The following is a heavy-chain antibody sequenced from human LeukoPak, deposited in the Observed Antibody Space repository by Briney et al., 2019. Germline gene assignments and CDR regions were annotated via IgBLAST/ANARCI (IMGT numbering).Heavy chain of an antibody. CDR2: ISWNSGSI. V-gene: IGHV3-9*01. J-gene: IGHJ4*02. CDR1: GFTFDDYA. CDR3: AKDSSNNWNDEGSFDY. Sequence: PGGSLRLSCTASGFTFDDYAMHWVRQAPGKGLEWVSGISWNSGSIGYADSVKGRFTISRDNAKNSLYLQMNSLRAEDAALYYCAKDSSNNWNDEGSFDYWGQGTLVTVSS. D-gene: IGHD1-20*01.